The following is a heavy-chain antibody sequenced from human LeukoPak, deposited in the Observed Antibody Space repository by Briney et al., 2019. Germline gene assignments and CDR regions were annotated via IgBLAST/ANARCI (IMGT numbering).Heavy chain of an antibody. CDR1: GFTFSSYS. D-gene: IGHD3-22*01. CDR3: ARDSPDYYDSSGLAFDI. Sequence: GGSLSLSCAASGFTFSSYSMNWVRQAPGKGLEWVSSISSSSSYIYYADSVKGRFTISRDNAKNSLYLQMNSLRAEDTAVYYCARDSPDYYDSSGLAFDIWGQGTMVTVSS. V-gene: IGHV3-21*01. CDR2: ISSSSSYI. J-gene: IGHJ3*02.